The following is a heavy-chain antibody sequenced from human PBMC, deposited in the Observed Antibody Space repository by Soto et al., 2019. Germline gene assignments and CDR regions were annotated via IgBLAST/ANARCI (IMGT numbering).Heavy chain of an antibody. CDR1: GGTFSSYA. J-gene: IGHJ6*02. D-gene: IGHD6-6*01. CDR2: IIPIFGTA. Sequence: QVQLVQSGAEVKKPGSSVKVSCKASGGTFSSYAISWVRQAPGQGLEWMGGIIPIFGTANYAQKFQGRVTITADDSTSTAYMELSSLRSEDTAVYYCARDLIAARPEAYYYYGMDVWGQGTTVTVSS. CDR3: ARDLIAARPEAYYYYGMDV. V-gene: IGHV1-69*01.